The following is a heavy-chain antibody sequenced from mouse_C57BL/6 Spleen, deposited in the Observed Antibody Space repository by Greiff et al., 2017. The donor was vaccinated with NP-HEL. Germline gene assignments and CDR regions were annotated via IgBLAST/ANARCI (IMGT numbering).Heavy chain of an antibody. J-gene: IGHJ4*01. D-gene: IGHD2-4*01. V-gene: IGHV1-4*01. Sequence: VQRVESGAELARPGASVKMSCKASGYTFTSYTMHWVKQRPGRGLEWIGYINPSSGYTKYNQKFKDKATLTADKSSSTAYMQLSSLTSEDSAVYYCARYYDYSYAMDYWGQGTSVTVSS. CDR3: ARYYDYSYAMDY. CDR2: INPSSGYT. CDR1: GYTFTSYT.